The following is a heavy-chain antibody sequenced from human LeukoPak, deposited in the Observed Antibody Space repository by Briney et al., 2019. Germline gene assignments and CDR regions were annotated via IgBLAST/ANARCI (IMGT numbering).Heavy chain of an antibody. V-gene: IGHV3-7*01. CDR3: ASAAGWESAY. J-gene: IGHJ4*02. D-gene: IGHD1-26*01. CDR2: MNQDGSEK. CDR1: GTTFDSHY. Sequence: GGSLRLSCAASGTTFDSHYTTWVRQTPEKGLEWVANMNQDGSEKNYVDSVKGRFTISRDNAKKSLYLQMNSLRAEDTAVYYCASAAGWESAYWGQGTLVTVSS.